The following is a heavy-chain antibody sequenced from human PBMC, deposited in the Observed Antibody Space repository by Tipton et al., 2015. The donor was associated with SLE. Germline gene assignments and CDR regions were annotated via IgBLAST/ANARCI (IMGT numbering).Heavy chain of an antibody. D-gene: IGHD6-13*01. CDR1: GYTFTSCG. Sequence: QLVQSGPEVKKPGASVKVSCKASGYTFTSCGITWVRQAPGQGLEWMGWISAYNGNTNYAQKLQGRVTMTTDTSTSTAYMELRSLRSDDTAVYYCASGSYSTSWSYFDSWGQGTLVTVSS. CDR2: ISAYNGNT. CDR3: ASGSYSTSWSYFDS. V-gene: IGHV1-18*01. J-gene: IGHJ4*02.